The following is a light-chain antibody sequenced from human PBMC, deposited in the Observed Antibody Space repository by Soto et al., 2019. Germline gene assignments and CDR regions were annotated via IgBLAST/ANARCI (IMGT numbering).Light chain of an antibody. Sequence: EVVVTQSPSTLSVSLGQRATLSCRTSQTINNNLAWYRQKPGQAPSLLIYGISTRATGLPARFSGAGSGTEFTLTISSLQADDSALYYCQQYYSWPHTFGQGTKLEIK. CDR3: QQYYSWPHT. CDR2: GIS. CDR1: QTINNN. J-gene: IGKJ2*01. V-gene: IGKV3-15*01.